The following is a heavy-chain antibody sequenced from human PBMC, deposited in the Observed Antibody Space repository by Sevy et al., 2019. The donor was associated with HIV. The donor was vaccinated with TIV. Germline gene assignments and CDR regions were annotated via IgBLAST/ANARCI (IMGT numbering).Heavy chain of an antibody. CDR2: IKSKTEGGTT. CDR1: GFTFSNAW. J-gene: IGHJ6*02. V-gene: IGHV3-15*01. CDR3: TTDRHIVVVPAAPSPYYYYYGMDV. D-gene: IGHD2-2*01. Sequence: GGSLRLSCAASGFTFSNAWMSWVRQAPGKGLEWVGRIKSKTEGGTTDYAAPVKGRFTISRDDSKNTLYLQMNSLKTEDTAVYYCTTDRHIVVVPAAPSPYYYYYGMDVWGQGTTVTVSS.